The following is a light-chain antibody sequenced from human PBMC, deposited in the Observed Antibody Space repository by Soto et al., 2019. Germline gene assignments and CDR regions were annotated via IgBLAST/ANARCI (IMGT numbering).Light chain of an antibody. J-gene: IGKJ3*01. Sequence: DLQMTQSPSSLSASIGDRVTITCQASQDITKYLSWYQQKPGKAPKLLIYDASNLEAGVPSRFSGSASGTDFTFTISSLQPEDIATYYCQQYDNFPFTFGPGTTVDIK. CDR2: DAS. CDR3: QQYDNFPFT. CDR1: QDITKY. V-gene: IGKV1-33*01.